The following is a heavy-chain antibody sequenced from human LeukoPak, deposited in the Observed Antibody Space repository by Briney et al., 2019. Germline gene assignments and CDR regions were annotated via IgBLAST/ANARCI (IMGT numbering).Heavy chain of an antibody. J-gene: IGHJ4*02. CDR2: ISSSSSYI. D-gene: IGHD3-10*01. V-gene: IGHV3-21*01. CDR3: ARDPRDGSGSLVDY. Sequence: PGGSLRLSCAASGFTFSSYSMNWVRQAPGKGLEWVSSISSSSSYIYYADSVKGRFTISRDNAKNSLYLQMNSLRAEDTAVYYCARDPRDGSGSLVDYWGQGTLVTVSS. CDR1: GFTFSSYS.